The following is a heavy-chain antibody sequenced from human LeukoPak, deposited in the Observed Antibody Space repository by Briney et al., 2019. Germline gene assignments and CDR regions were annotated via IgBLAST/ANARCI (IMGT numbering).Heavy chain of an antibody. CDR1: GFTVSSNY. CDR3: AREAYDDWYYFDY. CDR2: IYSGGST. Sequence: GGSLRLSCAASGFTVSSNYMSWVRQAPGKGLEWVSVIYSGGSTYYADSVKGRFTISRDNSKNTLYLQMNSLRAEDTAVYYCAREAYDDWYYFDYWGQGTLVTVSS. J-gene: IGHJ4*02. V-gene: IGHV3-66*01. D-gene: IGHD4-17*01.